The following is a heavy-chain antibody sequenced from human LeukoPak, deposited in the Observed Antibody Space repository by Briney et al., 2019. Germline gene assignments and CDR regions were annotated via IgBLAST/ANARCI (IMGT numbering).Heavy chain of an antibody. D-gene: IGHD3-22*01. CDR2: ISYDGTSK. V-gene: IGHV3-30-3*01. CDR1: GFTFTSYA. J-gene: IGHJ4*02. CDR3: ATGASTYYYETSGPF. Sequence: PGRSLRLSCGASGFTFTSYAMHWVRQAPGKGPEWVTLISYDGTSKYYADSVKGRFTISRDNSQNTLYLQMNSLRAEDTAVYYCATGASTYYYETSGPFWGQGTLVTVSS.